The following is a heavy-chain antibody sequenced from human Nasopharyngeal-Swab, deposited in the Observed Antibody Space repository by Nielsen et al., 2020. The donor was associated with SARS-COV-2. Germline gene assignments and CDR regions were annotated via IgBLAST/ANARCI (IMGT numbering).Heavy chain of an antibody. D-gene: IGHD3-22*01. CDR2: VHYSGST. J-gene: IGHJ4*02. V-gene: IGHV4-59*01. Sequence: IRPPPGKGLEWIAYVHYSGSTDYNPSLKSRVTVSADTVMNQFSLKLDSVTAADTAVYYCARGTMIYFDYWGQGTLVTVSS. CDR3: ARGTMIYFDY.